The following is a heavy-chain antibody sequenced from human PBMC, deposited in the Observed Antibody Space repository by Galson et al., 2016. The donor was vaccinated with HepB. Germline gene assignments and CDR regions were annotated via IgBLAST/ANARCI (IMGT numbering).Heavy chain of an antibody. J-gene: IGHJ6*02. D-gene: IGHD2-15*01. Sequence: SVKVSCKASGYTFTNYYIHWVRQVPGQGFEWMGRINPNRGATGYAQKFLARVTIARDTSANTVYMESRSLRSDGTAVYYCAQIPESCSGGSCSQMDVWGQGTTVTVSS. CDR1: GYTFTNYY. V-gene: IGHV1-46*03. CDR3: AQIPESCSGGSCSQMDV. CDR2: INPNRGAT.